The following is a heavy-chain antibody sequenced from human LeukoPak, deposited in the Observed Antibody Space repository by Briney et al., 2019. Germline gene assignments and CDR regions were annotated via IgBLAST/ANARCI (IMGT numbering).Heavy chain of an antibody. Sequence: SETLSLTCTVSGGSISSSTSCWSWVRQPPGKGLEWIGCMYYSGSTYYGSSLKGRVTISLDTPKNQFSLRLNSVTASDTAVYYCVRHIAYHANLVYWGQGTLVTVSS. CDR2: MYYSGST. J-gene: IGHJ4*02. CDR1: GGSISSSTSC. D-gene: IGHD2-21*01. CDR3: VRHIAYHANLVY. V-gene: IGHV4-39*01.